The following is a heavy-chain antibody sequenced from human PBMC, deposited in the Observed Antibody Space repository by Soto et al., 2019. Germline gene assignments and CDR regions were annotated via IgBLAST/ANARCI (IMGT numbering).Heavy chain of an antibody. CDR2: TYYRSKWYN. V-gene: IGHV6-1*01. CDR3: VRLIGNSWLDF. CDR1: GESDSSSSGT. Sequence: PSPTVSSTGASCGESDSSSSGTSNWKKQSPSRGLEWLGRTYYRSKWYNDYAESVKSRITINPDTSKNQFSLHLNSVTPEDTAVYYCVRLIGNSWLDFWGQGTLVTVS. D-gene: IGHD1-26*01. J-gene: IGHJ5*01.